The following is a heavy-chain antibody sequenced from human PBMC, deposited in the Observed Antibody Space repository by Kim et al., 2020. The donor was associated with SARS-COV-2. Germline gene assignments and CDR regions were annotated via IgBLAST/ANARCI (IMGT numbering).Heavy chain of an antibody. CDR3: ARAVRREDSSSDY. Sequence: AQKSQGRVTIARNTSISTAYMGLSSLRSEDTAVYYCARAVRREDSSSDYWGQGTLVTVSS. D-gene: IGHD6-6*01. V-gene: IGHV1-8*01. J-gene: IGHJ4*02.